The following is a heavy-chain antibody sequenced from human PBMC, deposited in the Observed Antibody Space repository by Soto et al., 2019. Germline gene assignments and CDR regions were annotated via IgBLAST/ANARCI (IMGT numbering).Heavy chain of an antibody. CDR2: IWYDGSNK. CDR1: GFTFSSYG. J-gene: IGHJ4*02. Sequence: QVRLVESGGGVVQPGRSLRLSCAASGFTFSSYGMHWVRQAPGKGLEWVAVIWYDGSNKYYADSVKGRFTISRDNSKNTLYLQMNSLRAEDTAVYYCARSPSREPTDYWGQGTLVTVSS. CDR3: ARSPSREPTDY. V-gene: IGHV3-33*01. D-gene: IGHD1-1*01.